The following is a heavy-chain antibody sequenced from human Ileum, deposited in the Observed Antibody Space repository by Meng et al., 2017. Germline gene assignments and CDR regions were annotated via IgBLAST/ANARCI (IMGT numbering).Heavy chain of an antibody. D-gene: IGHD5-12*01. CDR3: ARGIGDIRVGFDY. CDR1: GDSVSMGNL. V-gene: IGHV4-4*02. CDR2: IFHGGTT. Sequence: QVQLQVSGPGLVKPAGTRSLTWAGSGDSVSMGNLWNWVRQSPGKGLEWIGEIFHGGTTNYHPSLKNRVTLLMDKSKNQFSLQLTSVTAADTAVFYCARGIGDIRVGFDYWGQGILVTVSS. J-gene: IGHJ4*02.